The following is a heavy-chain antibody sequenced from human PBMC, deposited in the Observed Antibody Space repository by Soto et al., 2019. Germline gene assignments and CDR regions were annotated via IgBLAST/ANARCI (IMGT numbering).Heavy chain of an antibody. CDR2: IYYSGST. J-gene: IGHJ6*02. CDR3: AIWLRFLELGVMYV. Sequence: PSVTLSHTCTVSGGSISRYYWSWIRQPPGKGMEWIGYIYYSGSTYYNPSLKSRVNISVATSKNQFSLKLSSVTAADTAVYYCAIWLRFLELGVMYVWGQRNTVTVS. D-gene: IGHD3-3*01. V-gene: IGHV4-59*06. CDR1: GGSISRYY.